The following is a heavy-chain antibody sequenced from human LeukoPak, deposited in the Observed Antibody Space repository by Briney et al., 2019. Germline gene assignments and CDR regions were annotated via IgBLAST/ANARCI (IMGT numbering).Heavy chain of an antibody. Sequence: KASETLSLTCTVSGGSISSSSYYWGWIRQPPGKGLEWIGSIYYSGSTYYNPSLKSRVTISVDTSKNQFSLKLSSVTAADTAVYYCARVGGGDYHPLYYFDYWGQGTLVTVSS. CDR3: ARVGGGDYHPLYYFDY. CDR1: GGSISSSSYY. CDR2: IYYSGST. D-gene: IGHD2-21*02. V-gene: IGHV4-39*07. J-gene: IGHJ4*02.